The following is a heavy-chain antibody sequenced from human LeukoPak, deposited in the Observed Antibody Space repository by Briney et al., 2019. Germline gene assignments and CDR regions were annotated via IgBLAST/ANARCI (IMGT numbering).Heavy chain of an antibody. CDR2: ISGSGDNT. Sequence: GGSLRLSCAASGFTFSIYAMSWVRQAPGKGLEWVSAISGSGDNTYYADPVKGRFTISRDNSKDTLYLQMNSLRAEDTAVYYRAKDRGYWGQGILVTVSS. CDR1: GFTFSIYA. J-gene: IGHJ4*02. CDR3: AKDRGY. V-gene: IGHV3-23*01.